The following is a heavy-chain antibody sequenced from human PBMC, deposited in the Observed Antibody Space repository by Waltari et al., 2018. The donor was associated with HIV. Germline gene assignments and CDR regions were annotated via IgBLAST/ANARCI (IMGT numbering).Heavy chain of an antibody. CDR2: MYYSGST. V-gene: IGHV4-39*01. D-gene: IGHD2-15*01. CDR3: ARQQYCSGGSCPYNWFDP. J-gene: IGHJ5*02. CDR1: GGSISSSSYY. Sequence: QLQLQESGPGLVKPSETLSLTCTVSGGSISSSSYYWGWIRQPPGKGLEWIGSMYYSGSTYYNPSLKRRATISVDTSKNQFALKLSSVTAADTAVYYCARQQYCSGGSCPYNWFDPWGQGTLVTVSS.